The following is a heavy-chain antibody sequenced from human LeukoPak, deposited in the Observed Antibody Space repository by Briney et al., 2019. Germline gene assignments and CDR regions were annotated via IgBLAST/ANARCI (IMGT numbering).Heavy chain of an antibody. CDR3: ARGIVRNLLTYYFDY. CDR2: IIPIFGAA. V-gene: IGHV1-69*13. CDR1: GGTFSSYA. Sequence: ASVKVSCKASGGTFSSYAISWVRQAPGQGLEWMGGIIPIFGAANYAQKFRGRVTITADESTSTAYMELSSLRSEDTAVYYCARGIVRNLLTYYFDYWGQGTLVTVSS. J-gene: IGHJ4*02. D-gene: IGHD1-14*01.